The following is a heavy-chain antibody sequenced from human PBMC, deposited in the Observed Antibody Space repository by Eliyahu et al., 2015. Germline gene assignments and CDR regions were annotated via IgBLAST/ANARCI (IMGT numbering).Heavy chain of an antibody. CDR1: SDYY. J-gene: IGHJ3*01. CDR3: ARERLDGYNLYEALDF. D-gene: IGHD5-24*01. CDR2: ISSSGSTT. V-gene: IGHV3-11*01. Sequence: SDYYMTWIRQAPGKGLEWVSYISSSGSTTKYADSVKGRFTISRDNANNSLYLQMNSLRAEDTAVYYCARERLDGYNLYEALDFWGQGTMVTVSA.